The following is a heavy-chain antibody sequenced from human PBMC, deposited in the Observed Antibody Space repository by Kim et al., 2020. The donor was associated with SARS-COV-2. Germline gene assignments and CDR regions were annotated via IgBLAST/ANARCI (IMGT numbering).Heavy chain of an antibody. CDR2: IYYSGST. CDR3: ARDRRSSSNYYYGMDV. CDR1: GGSVSSGSYY. J-gene: IGHJ6*02. Sequence: SETLSLTCTVSGGSVSSGSYYWSWIRQPPGKGLEWIGYIYYSGSTNYNPSLKSRVTISVDTSKNQFSLKLSSVTAADTAVYYCARDRRSSSNYYYGMDVWGQGTTVTVSS. D-gene: IGHD6-6*01. V-gene: IGHV4-61*01.